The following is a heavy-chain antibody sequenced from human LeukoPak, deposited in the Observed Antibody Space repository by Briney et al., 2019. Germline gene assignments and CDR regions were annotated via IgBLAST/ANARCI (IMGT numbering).Heavy chain of an antibody. CDR2: ISSSGSPI. V-gene: IGHV3-48*03. CDR3: ARDLGDYVGYDAFDT. J-gene: IGHJ3*02. D-gene: IGHD4-17*01. CDR1: GFIFSTYE. Sequence: GGSLRLSCAASGFIFSTYEMNWVRQAPGKGLEWVSYISSSGSPIYYADSVKGRFTISRDNAKNSLYLQMNSLRAEDTAVYFCARDLGDYVGYDAFDTWGQGTMVTVSS.